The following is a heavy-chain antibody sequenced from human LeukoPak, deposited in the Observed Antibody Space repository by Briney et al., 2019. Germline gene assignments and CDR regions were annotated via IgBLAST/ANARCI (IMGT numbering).Heavy chain of an antibody. J-gene: IGHJ5*02. D-gene: IGHD2-15*01. CDR2: ISSSGGST. V-gene: IGHV3-23*01. CDR1: GFTFSHYA. CDR3: AKDQRLVAARDKQLDP. Sequence: PGESLRLSCAASGFTFSHYAMSWVRQAPGKGLEWVSSISSSGGSTYYADSVKGRFIISRDNSRNTLYLQMDSLRAEDTALYFCAKDQRLVAARDKQLDPWGQGTLVTVAS.